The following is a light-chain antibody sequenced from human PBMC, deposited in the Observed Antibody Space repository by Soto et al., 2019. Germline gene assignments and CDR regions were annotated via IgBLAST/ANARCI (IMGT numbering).Light chain of an antibody. J-gene: IGKJ4*01. CDR3: QQTNTFLPLT. V-gene: IGKV1-12*01. CDR1: QGISNW. CDR2: AAS. Sequence: DIQMTQSPSSVSASVGDRVTITCRASQGISNWLAWYQQQPGKAPKLLIYAASSLQSGVPSRFSGGGSGTHFTLIISSLQPEDFATYYCQQTNTFLPLTFGGGTNVDIK.